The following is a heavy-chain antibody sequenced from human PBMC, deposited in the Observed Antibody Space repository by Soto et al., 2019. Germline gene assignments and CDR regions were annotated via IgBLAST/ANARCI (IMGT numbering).Heavy chain of an antibody. Sequence: SETLSLTCTVSGGSISSSSYYWGWIRQPPGKGLEWIGSIYYSGSTYYNPSLKSRVTISVDTSKNQFSLKLSSVTAADTAVYYCARQTADTSFRASWFDPWGQGTLVTVSS. CDR1: GGSISSSSYY. D-gene: IGHD5-18*01. V-gene: IGHV4-39*01. CDR2: IYYSGST. CDR3: ARQTADTSFRASWFDP. J-gene: IGHJ5*02.